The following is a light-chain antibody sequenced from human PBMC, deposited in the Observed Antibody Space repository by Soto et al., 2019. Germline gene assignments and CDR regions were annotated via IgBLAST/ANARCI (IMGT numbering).Light chain of an antibody. Sequence: PSGKCVALGGCSTISCTGTSSDVGGYNYVSWYQQHPGKAPKLMIYDVSNRPSGVSNRFSGSKSGNTASLTISGLQAEDEADYYCSSYTSSSTEVFGTGTKVTV. CDR2: DVS. CDR3: SSYTSSSTEV. J-gene: IGLJ1*01. CDR1: SSDVGGYNY. V-gene: IGLV2-14*03.